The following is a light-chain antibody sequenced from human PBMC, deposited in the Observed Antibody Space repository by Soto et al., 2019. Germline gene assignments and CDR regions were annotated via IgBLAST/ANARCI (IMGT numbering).Light chain of an antibody. CDR1: RSNIGAGYD. V-gene: IGLV1-40*01. CDR2: GNT. Sequence: QSVLTQPPSVSGAPGQRVTISCTGSRSNIGAGYDVHWYQQLPGTAPKLLIYGNTNRPSGVPDRFSGSKSGTSASLAITGLQAEDEADYYCQSYDSSLSGSVFGGGTQLTLL. CDR3: QSYDSSLSGSV. J-gene: IGLJ7*01.